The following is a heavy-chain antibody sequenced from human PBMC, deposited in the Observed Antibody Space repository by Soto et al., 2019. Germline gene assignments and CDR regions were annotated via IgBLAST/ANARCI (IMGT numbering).Heavy chain of an antibody. CDR2: INPNSGGT. D-gene: IGHD5-18*01. V-gene: IGHV1-2*02. Sequence: ASVKVSCKASGYTFTGYYMHWVRQAPGQGLEWMGWINPNSGGTNYAQKFQGRVTMTRGTSISTAYMELSRLRSDDTAVYYCASQHGYSYGYDYWGQGTLVTVSS. CDR1: GYTFTGYY. CDR3: ASQHGYSYGYDY. J-gene: IGHJ4*02.